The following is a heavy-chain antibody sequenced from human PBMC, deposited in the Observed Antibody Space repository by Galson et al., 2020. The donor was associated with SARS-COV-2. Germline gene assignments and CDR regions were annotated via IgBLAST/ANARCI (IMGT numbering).Heavy chain of an antibody. CDR1: GFSFNNFS. J-gene: IGHJ6*02. V-gene: IGHV3-21*01. CDR2: ITSSGTSK. D-gene: IGHD2-15*01. Sequence: GGSLRLSCVASGFSFNNFSMHWVRHAPGKGLEWLSSITSSGTSKYYVDSVKGRFTISRDNAKKSVYLQMNSLRVDDTAVYSCARVPPFCSGGSCYQTAYYNGMDVWGQGTTVTVS. CDR3: ARVPPFCSGGSCYQTAYYNGMDV.